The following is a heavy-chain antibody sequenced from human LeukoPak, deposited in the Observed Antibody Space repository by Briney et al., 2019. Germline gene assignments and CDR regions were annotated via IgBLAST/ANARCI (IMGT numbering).Heavy chain of an antibody. CDR3: ARDPSGRSSYFDY. CDR2: IYYSGST. CDR1: GGSISRGGYY. V-gene: IGHV4-31*03. Sequence: PSQTLSLTCTVSGGSISRGGYYWSWIRQHPGKGLEWIGYIYYSGSTYYNPSLKSRVTISVDTSKNQFSLKLSSVTAADTAVYYCARDPSGRSSYFDYWGQGTLVTVSS. D-gene: IGHD5-12*01. J-gene: IGHJ4*02.